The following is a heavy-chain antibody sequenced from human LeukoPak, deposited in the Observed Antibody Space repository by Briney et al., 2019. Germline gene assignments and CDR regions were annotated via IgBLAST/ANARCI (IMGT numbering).Heavy chain of an antibody. CDR2: IHYSAGT. Sequence: SETLSLTCSVSGGSISSDYWSWIRQPPGKGLEWIGYIHYSAGTKYNPSLKSRVTISVDTSKNQFSLKLTSVAAADTAVYYCARSSDTSGYYHYFDYWGQGTLVSVSS. CDR3: ARSSDTSGYYHYFDY. D-gene: IGHD3-22*01. V-gene: IGHV4-59*08. CDR1: GGSISSDY. J-gene: IGHJ4*02.